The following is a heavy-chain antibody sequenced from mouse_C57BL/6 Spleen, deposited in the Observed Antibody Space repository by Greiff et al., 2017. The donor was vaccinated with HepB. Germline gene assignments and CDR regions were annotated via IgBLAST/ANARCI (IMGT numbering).Heavy chain of an antibody. CDR3: ARKEDLLSAMDY. CDR1: GYAFSSYW. J-gene: IGHJ4*01. CDR2: IYPGDGDT. V-gene: IGHV1-80*01. Sequence: VMLVESGAELVKPGASVKISCKASGYAFSSYWMNWVKQRPGKGLEWIGQIYPGDGDTNYNGKFKGKATLTADKSSSTAYMQLSSLTSEDSAVYFCARKEDLLSAMDYWGQGTSVTVSS. D-gene: IGHD1-1*01.